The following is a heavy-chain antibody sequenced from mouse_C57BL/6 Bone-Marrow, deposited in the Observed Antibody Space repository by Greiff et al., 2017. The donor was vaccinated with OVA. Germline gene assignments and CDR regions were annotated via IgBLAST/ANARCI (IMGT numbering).Heavy chain of an antibody. CDR2: IDPETGGT. D-gene: IGHD2-5*01. J-gene: IGHJ4*01. CDR3: TRGYSNYYAMDY. CDR1: GFTFTDYE. V-gene: IGHV1-15*01. Sequence: VQLQQSGAELVRPGASVTLSCKASGFTFTDYEMHWVKQTPVHGLEWIGVIDPETGGTAYNQKFKGKATLTADTSSSTAYLELRSLTSEDSAFDYCTRGYSNYYAMDYWGQGTAVTVSS.